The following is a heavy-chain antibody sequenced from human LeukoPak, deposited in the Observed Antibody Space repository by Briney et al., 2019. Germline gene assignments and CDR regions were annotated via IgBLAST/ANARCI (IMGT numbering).Heavy chain of an antibody. J-gene: IGHJ6*03. D-gene: IGHD2-15*01. CDR1: GYTFTDYY. CDR3: ARVDGYCSGGSCYARKGYYYYMDV. Sequence: ASVKVSCKASGYTFTDYYLHWVRQAPGQGLEWMGWINPNSGGTNYAQKFQGRVTMTRDTSISTAYMELSRLRSDDTAVYYCARVDGYCSGGSCYARKGYYYYMDVWGKGTTVTVSS. V-gene: IGHV1-2*02. CDR2: INPNSGGT.